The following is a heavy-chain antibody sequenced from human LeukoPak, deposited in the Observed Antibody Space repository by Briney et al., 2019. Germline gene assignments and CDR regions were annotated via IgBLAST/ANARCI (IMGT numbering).Heavy chain of an antibody. CDR3: AKEGTASKPSDLDY. J-gene: IGHJ4*02. Sequence: GGSLRLSYAASGFIFTDYGMHWVRQAPGKGLEWLTFIRYDGSDKYYADSVKGRFTISRDNSKNTLYLQMNSLTSEDTAVYYCAKEGTASKPSDLDYWGQGVLVTVSS. V-gene: IGHV3-30*02. CDR1: GFIFTDYG. CDR2: IRYDGSDK. D-gene: IGHD1/OR15-1a*01.